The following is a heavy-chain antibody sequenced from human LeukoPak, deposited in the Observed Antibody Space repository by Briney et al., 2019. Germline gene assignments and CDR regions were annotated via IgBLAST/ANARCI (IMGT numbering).Heavy chain of an antibody. Sequence: GGSLRLSCAASGFTFSNYWVHWVRQAPGEALMWVSRIKSDGSSTTYADSVKGRFTISRDNAKNTLYLQMNSLRAEDTAVYYCSRDSLSSCGGDCYSGLDVWGQGTTVTVSS. J-gene: IGHJ6*02. CDR1: GFTFSNYW. CDR2: IKSDGSST. V-gene: IGHV3-74*01. D-gene: IGHD2-21*02. CDR3: SRDSLSSCGGDCYSGLDV.